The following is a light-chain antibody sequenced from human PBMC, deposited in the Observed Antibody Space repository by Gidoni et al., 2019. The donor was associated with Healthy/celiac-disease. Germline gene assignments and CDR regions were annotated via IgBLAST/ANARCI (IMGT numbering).Light chain of an antibody. CDR2: LGS. CDR1: PSLLHSNGYNY. V-gene: IGKV2-28*01. Sequence: DIVIPQSSLSLPVTPGEPASISCRSSPSLLHSNGYNYLDWYLQKPGQSPQLLIYLGSNRASGVPDRFSGSGSGTDFTLKISRVEAEDVGVYYCMQALQTPPAFGQGTKLEIK. CDR3: MQALQTPPA. J-gene: IGKJ2*01.